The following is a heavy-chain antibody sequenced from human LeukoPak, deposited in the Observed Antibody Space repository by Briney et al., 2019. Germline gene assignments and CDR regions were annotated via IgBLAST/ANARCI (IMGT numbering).Heavy chain of an antibody. CDR3: ARDYDFWSGFDY. V-gene: IGHV3-21*06. CDR1: GFTFSSYA. CDR2: ISFSSTHI. J-gene: IGHJ4*02. Sequence: GGSLRLSCAASGFTFSSYAMSWVRQAPGKGLEWVSSISFSSTHIYYADSIQGRFTISRDNAENSLYLQMNSLRAEDTAVYYCARDYDFWSGFDYWAREPWSPSPQ. D-gene: IGHD3-3*01.